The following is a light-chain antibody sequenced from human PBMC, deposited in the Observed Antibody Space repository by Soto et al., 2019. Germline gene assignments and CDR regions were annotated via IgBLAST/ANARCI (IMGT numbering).Light chain of an antibody. CDR1: QSVSSNF. V-gene: IGKV3-20*01. CDR3: QQYGSSPPRWT. CDR2: DAS. J-gene: IGKJ1*01. Sequence: EIVLTQSPDTLSLSPGERATLSCRASQSVSSNFLAWYQQRLGQAPRLLIYDASNRATGIPDRFSGSGSGTDFTLTISRLEPEDFAVYSCQQYGSSPPRWTFGQGTRVEIK.